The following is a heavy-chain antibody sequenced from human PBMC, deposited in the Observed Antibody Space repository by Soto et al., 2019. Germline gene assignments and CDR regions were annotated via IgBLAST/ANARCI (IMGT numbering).Heavy chain of an antibody. Sequence: RASVKVSCKASGYTFTSYGISWVRQAPGQGLEWMGWISAYNGNTNYAQKLQGRVTMTTDTSTSTAYMELRSLRSDDTAVYYCARVERFLEWLHGMDVWGQGTTVTV. CDR2: ISAYNGNT. V-gene: IGHV1-18*04. CDR1: GYTFTSYG. CDR3: ARVERFLEWLHGMDV. J-gene: IGHJ6*02. D-gene: IGHD3-3*01.